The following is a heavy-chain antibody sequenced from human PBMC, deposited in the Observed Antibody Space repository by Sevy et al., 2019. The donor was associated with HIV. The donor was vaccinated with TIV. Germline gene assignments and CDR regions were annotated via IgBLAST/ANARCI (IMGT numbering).Heavy chain of an antibody. CDR3: ARDGYSSTSYGMDV. J-gene: IGHJ6*02. CDR1: GFTFSSYS. Sequence: GGSLRLSCAASGFTFSSYSMNWVRQAPGKGLEWVSSISSSSSYIYYADSVKGRFTISRDNAKNSLYLQMNSLRAEDTAVYYCARDGYSSTSYGMDVWGQGTTVTVSS. V-gene: IGHV3-21*01. CDR2: ISSSSSYI. D-gene: IGHD6-13*01.